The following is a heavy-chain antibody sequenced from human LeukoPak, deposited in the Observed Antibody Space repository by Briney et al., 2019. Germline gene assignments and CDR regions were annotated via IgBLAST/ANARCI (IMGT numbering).Heavy chain of an antibody. V-gene: IGHV6-1*01. CDR3: ASDTNLVGATGDTLDI. J-gene: IGHJ3*02. CDR1: GDSVSSNSAA. CDR2: TYYRSKRYN. Sequence: SQTLSLTCAISGDSVSSNSAAWNWIRQSPSRGLEWLGRTYYRSKRYNDYAASVKSRITINADTSKYQFSLQLNSVTPEDTAVYYCASDTNLVGATGDTLDIWGQGTMVTVSS. D-gene: IGHD1-26*01.